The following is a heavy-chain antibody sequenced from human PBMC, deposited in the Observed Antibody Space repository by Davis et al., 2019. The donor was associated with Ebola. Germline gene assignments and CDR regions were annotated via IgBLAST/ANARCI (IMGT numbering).Heavy chain of an antibody. D-gene: IGHD3-10*01. J-gene: IGHJ6*02. V-gene: IGHV6-1*01. Sequence: SQTLSLTCAISGDSVSSNSAAWNWIRQSPSRGLEWLGRTYYRSKWYNDYAVSVKSRITINPDTSKNQFSLQLNSVTPEDTAVYYCAGVSVLWFGERTLYYYYGMDVWGQGTTVTVSS. CDR1: GDSVSSNSAA. CDR2: TYYRSKWYN. CDR3: AGVSVLWFGERTLYYYYGMDV.